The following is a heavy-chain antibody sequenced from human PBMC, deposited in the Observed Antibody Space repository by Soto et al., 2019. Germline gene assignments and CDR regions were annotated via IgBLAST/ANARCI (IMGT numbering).Heavy chain of an antibody. J-gene: IGHJ4*02. CDR1: GFTFSSYA. CDR3: ARGASSSSPFNY. V-gene: IGHV3-30-3*01. Sequence: QVQLVESGGGVVQPGRSLRLSCAASGFTFSSYAMHWVRQAPGKGLEWVAVISYDGSNKYYADSVKGRFTISRDNSKNTLYLPMNSLRAEDTAVYYCARGASSSSPFNYWGQGTLVTVSS. CDR2: ISYDGSNK. D-gene: IGHD6-6*01.